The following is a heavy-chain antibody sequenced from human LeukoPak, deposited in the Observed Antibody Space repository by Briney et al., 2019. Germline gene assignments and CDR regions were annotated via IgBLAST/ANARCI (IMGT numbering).Heavy chain of an antibody. J-gene: IGHJ3*02. CDR1: GGSISSYY. CDR2: IYCSGST. V-gene: IGHV4-59*01. D-gene: IGHD6-19*01. Sequence: SETLSLTCTVSGGSISSYYWSWIRQPPGKGLEWIGYIYCSGSTNYNPSLKSRVTISVDTSKNQFSLKLSSVTAADTAVYYCARFLGSGWSRVAFDAFDIWGQGTMVTVSS. CDR3: ARFLGSGWSRVAFDAFDI.